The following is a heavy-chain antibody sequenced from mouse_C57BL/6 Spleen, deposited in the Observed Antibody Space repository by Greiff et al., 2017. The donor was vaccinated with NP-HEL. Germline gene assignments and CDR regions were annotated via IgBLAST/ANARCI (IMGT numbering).Heavy chain of an antibody. CDR3: ARGGVLRSYAMDY. D-gene: IGHD1-1*01. V-gene: IGHV3-6*01. CDR2: ISYDGSN. CDR1: GYSITSGYY. Sequence: EVKLVESGPGLVKPSQSLSLTCSVTGYSITSGYYWNWIRQFPGNKLEWMGYISYDGSNNYNPSLKNRISITRDTSKNQFFLKLNSVTTEDTATYYCARGGVLRSYAMDYWGQGTSVTVSS. J-gene: IGHJ4*01.